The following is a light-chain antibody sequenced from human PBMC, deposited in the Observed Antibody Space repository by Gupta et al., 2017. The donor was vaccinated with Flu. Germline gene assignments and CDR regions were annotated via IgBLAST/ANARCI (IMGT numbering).Light chain of an antibody. CDR3: QQRNDLFT. Sequence: IVLTQSPATLSLSPGDRATLSCRASQSVNYYLAWYQQRPGQAPRLLIYDASKRATGVPVRCSGSGSGTDFTLTISSLQPEDFAVYYCQQRNDLFTFGGGTKLEIK. CDR2: DAS. J-gene: IGKJ4*01. V-gene: IGKV3-11*01. CDR1: QSVNYY.